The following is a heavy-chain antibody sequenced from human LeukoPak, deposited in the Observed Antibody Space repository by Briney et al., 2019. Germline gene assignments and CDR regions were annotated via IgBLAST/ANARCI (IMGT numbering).Heavy chain of an antibody. D-gene: IGHD5-18*01. CDR2: IYYSGST. CDR1: GGSISSYY. J-gene: IGHJ3*02. CDR3: ARPGVGSGRYGAFDI. V-gene: IGHV4-59*08. Sequence: SETLSLTCTVSGGSISSYYWSWIRQPPGKGLEWIAYIYYSGSTNYNPSLKSRVTISVDTSKNQFSLKLSSVTAADTAVYYCARPGVGSGRYGAFDIWGQGTMVTVSS.